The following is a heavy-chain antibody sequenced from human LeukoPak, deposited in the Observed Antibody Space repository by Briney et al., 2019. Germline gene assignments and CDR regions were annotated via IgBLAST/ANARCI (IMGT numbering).Heavy chain of an antibody. CDR2: ISGSGGST. V-gene: IGHV3-23*01. D-gene: IGHD2-8*02. CDR3: ATLVATWTSTDY. CDR1: GFTFSSYA. Sequence: GGSLRLSCAASGFTFSSYAMSWVRQAPGKGLEWVSAISGSGGSTYYADSVKGRFTISRDNSKNTLYLQMNSLRAEDTAVYYWATLVATWTSTDYWGKEPLVTVSS. J-gene: IGHJ4*02.